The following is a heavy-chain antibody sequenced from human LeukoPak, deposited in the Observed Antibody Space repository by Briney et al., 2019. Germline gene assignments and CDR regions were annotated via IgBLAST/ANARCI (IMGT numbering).Heavy chain of an antibody. V-gene: IGHV1-8*03. CDR2: MNPNSGNT. J-gene: IGHJ6*03. CDR1: GYTFTSYD. D-gene: IGHD2-2*01. CDR3: ARGRKLVVVPAAPRKEYYYYMDV. Sequence: ASVKVSCKASGYTFTSYDINWVRQATRQGLEWMGWMNPNSGNTGYAQKFQGRVTITRNTSISTAYMELSSLRSEDTAVYYCARGRKLVVVPAAPRKEYYYYMDVWGKGTTVTVSS.